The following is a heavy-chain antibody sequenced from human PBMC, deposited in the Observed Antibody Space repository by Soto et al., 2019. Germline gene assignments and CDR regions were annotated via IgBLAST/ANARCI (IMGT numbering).Heavy chain of an antibody. D-gene: IGHD4-17*01. CDR3: ARDTYGDYGQVLDY. CDR2: IKEDGSQK. J-gene: IGHJ4*02. V-gene: IGHV3-7*01. CDR1: GFTFSTYA. Sequence: GGSLRLSCAASGFTFSTYAMTWVRQAPGKGLEWVANIKEDGSQKYYVDSVKGRFTISRDNSKNSVYLQMNSLRAEVTVVYYCARDTYGDYGQVLDYWGQGTLVTVSS.